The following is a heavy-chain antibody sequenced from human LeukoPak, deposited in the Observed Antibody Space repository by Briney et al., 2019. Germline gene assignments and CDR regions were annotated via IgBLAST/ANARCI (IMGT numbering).Heavy chain of an antibody. D-gene: IGHD2-2*01. J-gene: IGHJ5*02. V-gene: IGHV3-21*06. Sequence: GGSLRLSCAASGFTLSNYDMNWVRQAPGKGLEWVSSISTSSRYIYYKDSVRGRYTISRDDAKNSLYLEMNSLRAEDTAVYYCARADCSSSTCYLRRSWFDPWGQGTLVTVSS. CDR1: GFTLSNYD. CDR2: ISTSSRYI. CDR3: ARADCSSSTCYLRRSWFDP.